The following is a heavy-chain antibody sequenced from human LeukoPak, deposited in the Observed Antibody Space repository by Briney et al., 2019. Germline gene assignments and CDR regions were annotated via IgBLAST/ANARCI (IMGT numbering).Heavy chain of an antibody. Sequence: GGSLRLSCAVSGLTFSEYWMHWVRQDAGKGLVWVAGISKDGGSTEYADFVKGRCTISRDNAKNTLYLQVNSLTVDDTAVYYCTSGIGTYDYWGLGAQVTVSS. CDR3: TSGIGTYDY. CDR2: ISKDGGST. V-gene: IGHV3-74*03. D-gene: IGHD1-14*01. CDR1: GLTFSEYW. J-gene: IGHJ4*02.